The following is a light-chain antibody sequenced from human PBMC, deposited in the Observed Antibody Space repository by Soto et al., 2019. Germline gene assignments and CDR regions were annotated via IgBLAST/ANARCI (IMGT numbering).Light chain of an antibody. CDR2: DAS. V-gene: IGKV3-11*01. J-gene: IGKJ5*01. Sequence: DIVLYQSPVTLSLYPRDRATLSCMASETVSSYLLCYQQKPGQDPRLLIYDASKRATVIPDRFSGSGSETDFTLTISSLEPEDLGVYYCLHRMNWPLTFGQVTLLEIK. CDR1: ETVSSY. CDR3: LHRMNWPLT.